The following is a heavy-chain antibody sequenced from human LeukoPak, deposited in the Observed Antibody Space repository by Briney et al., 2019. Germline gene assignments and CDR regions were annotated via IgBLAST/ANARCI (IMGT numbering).Heavy chain of an antibody. Sequence: SETLSLTCTVSGGSISSYYWSWIRQPPGKGLEWIGYIYYSGSTNCNPSLKSRVTISVDTSKNQFSLKLSSVTAADTAVYYCARRTGTTRFDYWGQGTLVTVSS. J-gene: IGHJ4*02. CDR2: IYYSGST. V-gene: IGHV4-59*01. CDR3: ARRTGTTRFDY. D-gene: IGHD1-1*01. CDR1: GGSISSYY.